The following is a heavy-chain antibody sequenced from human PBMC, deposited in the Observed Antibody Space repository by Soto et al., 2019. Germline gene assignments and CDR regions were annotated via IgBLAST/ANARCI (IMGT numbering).Heavy chain of an antibody. CDR3: ARVVPAAIGLYYGMDV. CDR1: GGTFSSYA. CDR2: IIPIFGTA. D-gene: IGHD2-2*01. J-gene: IGHJ6*02. V-gene: IGHV1-69*13. Sequence: ASVKVSCKASGGTFSSYAISWVRQAPGQGLEWMGGIIPIFGTANYAQKFQGRVTITADESTSTAYMELSSLRSEDTAVYYCARVVPAAIGLYYGMDVWGQGTTVTVSS.